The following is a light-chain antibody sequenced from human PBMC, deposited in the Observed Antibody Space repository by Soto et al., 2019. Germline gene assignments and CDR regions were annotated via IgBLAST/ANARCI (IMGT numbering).Light chain of an antibody. CDR2: DAS. J-gene: IGKJ5*01. CDR3: QQYNNWPPN. CDR1: ESVGRH. V-gene: IGKV3-15*01. Sequence: EVVVTQSPATLSVSPVARATLCCMASESVGRHLAWYHQKPGQAPKLLIFDASTRATGVPARFSGSGSGTEFTLTVSSLQSEDIAVYFCQQYNNWPPNFDQGTRLEIK.